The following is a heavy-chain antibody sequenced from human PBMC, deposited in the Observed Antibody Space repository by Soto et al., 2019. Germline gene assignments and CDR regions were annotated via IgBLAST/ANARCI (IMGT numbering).Heavy chain of an antibody. Sequence: QVQLQESGPGLVKPSETLSLTCTVSGGSITSYYWSWIRQPPGKGLEWIGYIYYSGSTNYNPSLKMRVTISVATSKNQFSLNLSSVTAGDTAVYYCARHYCSGDSCYQLDYWGQGTLVTVSS. CDR3: ARHYCSGDSCYQLDY. D-gene: IGHD2-15*01. J-gene: IGHJ4*02. CDR2: IYYSGST. V-gene: IGHV4-59*08. CDR1: GGSITSYY.